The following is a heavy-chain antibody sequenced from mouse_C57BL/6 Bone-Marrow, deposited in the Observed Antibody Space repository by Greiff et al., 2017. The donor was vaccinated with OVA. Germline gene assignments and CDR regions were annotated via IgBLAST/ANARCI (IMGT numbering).Heavy chain of an antibody. V-gene: IGHV3-6*01. Sequence: EVQLQESGPGLVKPSQSLSLTCSVTGYSITSGYYWNWIRQFPGNKLEWMGYISYDGSNNFNPSLKNLISITRDPSKNQFFLKLNSVTTEDTATYYGARDIRYDGSSYDAMDYWGQGTSVTVSS. J-gene: IGHJ4*01. D-gene: IGHD1-1*01. CDR2: ISYDGSN. CDR1: GYSITSGYY. CDR3: ARDIRYDGSSYDAMDY.